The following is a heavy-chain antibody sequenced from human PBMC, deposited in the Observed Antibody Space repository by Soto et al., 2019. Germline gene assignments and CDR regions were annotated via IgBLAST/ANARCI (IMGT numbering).Heavy chain of an antibody. D-gene: IGHD5-18*01. CDR2: ISYDGSLQ. Sequence: QAQLVESGGGVVQPGRSLRLSCAASGFAFSSYGMHWVRQVPGTGLEWVAVISYDGSLQHYADSVKGRFTISRDNSKNIVLLQMSSLRAEETAVYYCVSDRGYGHASVPYSWGQGTLVSVSS. CDR3: VSDRGYGHASVPYS. J-gene: IGHJ4*02. V-gene: IGHV3-30*03. CDR1: GFAFSSYG.